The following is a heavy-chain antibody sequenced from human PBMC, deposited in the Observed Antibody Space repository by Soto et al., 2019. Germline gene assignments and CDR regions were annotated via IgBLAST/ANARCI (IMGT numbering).Heavy chain of an antibody. D-gene: IGHD3-16*01. V-gene: IGHV3-23*01. J-gene: IGHJ2*01. CDR3: AKDGVPDWYFDL. Sequence: EVQLLESGGGLVQPGGSLRLSCAASGFTFSISAMNWVRQAPGKGLEWVSGISGSGGSTKYADSVKGRFTISRDNSKNMLYLQMSSLRAEDTAVYSCAKDGVPDWYFDLWGRGTLVTVSS. CDR2: ISGSGGST. CDR1: GFTFSISA.